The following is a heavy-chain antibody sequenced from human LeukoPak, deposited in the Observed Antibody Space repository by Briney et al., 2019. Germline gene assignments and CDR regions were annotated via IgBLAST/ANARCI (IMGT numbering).Heavy chain of an antibody. J-gene: IGHJ4*02. CDR1: GFTFSSNY. Sequence: GGSLRLSCAASGFTFSSNYISWVRQAPGKGLEWVSVIYSGGRTYYADSVKGRFTISRDNSKNTLYLQMNSLRAEDTAVYYCARTLSYCSGGSCYSMWFDYWGQGTLVTVSS. V-gene: IGHV3-66*01. D-gene: IGHD2-15*01. CDR3: ARTLSYCSGGSCYSMWFDY. CDR2: IYSGGRT.